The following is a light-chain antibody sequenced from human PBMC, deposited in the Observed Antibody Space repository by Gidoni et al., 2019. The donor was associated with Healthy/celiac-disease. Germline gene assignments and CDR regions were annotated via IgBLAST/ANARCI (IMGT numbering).Light chain of an antibody. CDR3: QSYDSSLSVVV. J-gene: IGLJ2*01. CDR1: SSNIGAGYD. Sequence: QSVLTQPHSVSGAPGQRVTISCTGSSSNIGAGYDVHWYQQLPVTAPKLLIYGNSNRPSGVPDRFSGSKSGTSASLAITGLQAEDEADYYCQSYDSSLSVVVFGGGTKLTVL. CDR2: GNS. V-gene: IGLV1-40*01.